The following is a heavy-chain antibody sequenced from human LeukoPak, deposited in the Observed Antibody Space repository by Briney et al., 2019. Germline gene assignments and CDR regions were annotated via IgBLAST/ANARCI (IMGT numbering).Heavy chain of an antibody. CDR2: ISSSSSYI. CDR3: ARDWGTAMGSNWFDP. Sequence: GGSLRLSCAASGFTSSSYSMNWVRQAPGKGLEWVSSISSSSSYIYYADSVKGRFTISRDNAKNSLYLKMNSLRAEDTAVYYCARDWGTAMGSNWFDPWGQGTLVTVSS. CDR1: GFTSSSYS. J-gene: IGHJ5*02. D-gene: IGHD5-18*01. V-gene: IGHV3-21*01.